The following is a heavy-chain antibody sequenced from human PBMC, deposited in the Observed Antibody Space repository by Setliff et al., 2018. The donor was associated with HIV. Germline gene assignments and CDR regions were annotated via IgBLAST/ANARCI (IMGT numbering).Heavy chain of an antibody. CDR2: IYYSGST. V-gene: IGHV4-38-2*01. Sequence: SETLSLTCAVSGYSISSGYYWGWIRQPPGKGLEWIGYIYYSGSTNYNPSLKSRVTISVDTSKNQFSLKLSSVTAADTAVYYCARVSRGGSSPGWFDPWGQGTLVTVSS. D-gene: IGHD6-6*01. CDR3: ARVSRGGSSPGWFDP. J-gene: IGHJ5*02. CDR1: GYSISSGYY.